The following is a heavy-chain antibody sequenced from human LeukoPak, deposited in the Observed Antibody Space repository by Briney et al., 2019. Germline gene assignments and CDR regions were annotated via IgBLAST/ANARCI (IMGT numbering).Heavy chain of an antibody. Sequence: NPSETLSLTCTVSGGSISRGDCYWSWIRQPPGKGLEWIGYIYYSGSTYYNPSLKSRVTISVDTSKNQFSLKLSSVTAADTAVYYCARLDFWSGYHYFDYWGQGTLVTVSS. CDR1: GGSISRGDCY. CDR2: IYYSGST. V-gene: IGHV4-30-4*08. D-gene: IGHD3-3*01. CDR3: ARLDFWSGYHYFDY. J-gene: IGHJ4*02.